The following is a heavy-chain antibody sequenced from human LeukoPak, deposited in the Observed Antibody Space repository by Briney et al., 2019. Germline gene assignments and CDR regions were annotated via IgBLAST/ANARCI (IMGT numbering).Heavy chain of an antibody. CDR2: ISAFKGNT. D-gene: IGHD2-15*01. Sequence: ASVKVSCKASGYTFTSYGISWVRQAPGQGLEWMGWISAFKGNTNYAQKLQGRVTMTTDTSTSTAYMELRSLRSDDTAVYYCAIVLGYPPVEYYYYYGMDVWGQGTTVTVSS. CDR1: GYTFTSYG. V-gene: IGHV1-18*01. J-gene: IGHJ6*02. CDR3: AIVLGYPPVEYYYYYGMDV.